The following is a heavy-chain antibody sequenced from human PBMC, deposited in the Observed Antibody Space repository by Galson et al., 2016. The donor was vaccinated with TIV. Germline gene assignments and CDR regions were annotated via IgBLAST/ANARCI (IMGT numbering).Heavy chain of an antibody. CDR1: GFSFSSYE. J-gene: IGHJ4*02. CDR3: ARGRGYCRTTGCYMDD. V-gene: IGHV3-48*03. D-gene: IGHD2-2*02. CDR2: IIESGRTI. Sequence: SLRLSCAATGFSFSSYEMNWVRQAPGKGLEWVSYIIESGRTIYYADSVKGRFTISRDNAKNSLYLQMNSLRAEDTAVYYCARGRGYCRTTGCYMDDWGQGTLVTVSS.